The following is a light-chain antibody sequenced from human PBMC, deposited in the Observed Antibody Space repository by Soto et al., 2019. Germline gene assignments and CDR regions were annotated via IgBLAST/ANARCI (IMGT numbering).Light chain of an antibody. CDR1: QSVSSSY. Sequence: EIVLTQSPGTLSLSPGERATLSCRASQSVSSSYLAWYQQTPGQAPRLLIYGASSRATGIPDRFSGSGSGTDFTLTISRLEPEDFAVYYCQKYGSSPRTFGQGTKVDI. J-gene: IGKJ1*01. CDR3: QKYGSSPRT. CDR2: GAS. V-gene: IGKV3-20*01.